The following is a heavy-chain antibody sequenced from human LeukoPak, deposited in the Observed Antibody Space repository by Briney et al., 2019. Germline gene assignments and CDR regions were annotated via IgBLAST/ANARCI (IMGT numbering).Heavy chain of an antibody. V-gene: IGHV3-30*18. CDR1: GFTFSSYG. CDR2: ISYDGSNK. J-gene: IGHJ3*02. Sequence: GGSLRLSCAASGFTFSSYGMLWVRQAPGKGLEWVAVISYDGSNKYYADSVKGRFTISRDNSKNTLYLQMNSLRAEDTAVYYCAKSKGYYGSGSHYAHAFDIWGQGTMVTVSS. D-gene: IGHD3-10*01. CDR3: AKSKGYYGSGSHYAHAFDI.